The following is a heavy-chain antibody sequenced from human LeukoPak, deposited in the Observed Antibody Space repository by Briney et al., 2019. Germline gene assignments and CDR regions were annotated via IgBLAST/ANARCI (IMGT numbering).Heavy chain of an antibody. CDR1: GGTFSSYA. J-gene: IGHJ3*02. D-gene: IGHD2-15*01. Sequence: SVKVSCKASGGTFSSYAISWVRLAPGQGLEWMGRIIPILGIANYAQKFQGRVTITADKSTSTAYMELSSLRSEDTAVYYCAKAKVVAKDDSFDIWGQGTMVTVSS. V-gene: IGHV1-69*04. CDR3: AKAKVVAKDDSFDI. CDR2: IIPILGIA.